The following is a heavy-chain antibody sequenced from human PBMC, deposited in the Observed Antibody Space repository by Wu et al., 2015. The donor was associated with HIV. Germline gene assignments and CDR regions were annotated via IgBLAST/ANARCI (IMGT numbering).Heavy chain of an antibody. Sequence: QVQLVQSGAEVKKAGASVKVSCRASGYILTNYYIHWVRQAPGQGLEWVGWIDPKSGGTDYARGFQGRLTMTRDMSSRTVYVELKRLTFEDTAMYFCARSHKWLQLRYSGNFDYWGQGT. V-gene: IGHV1-2*02. CDR2: IDPKSGGT. D-gene: IGHD5-12*01. J-gene: IGHJ4*02. CDR3: ARSHKWLQLRYSGNFDY. CDR1: GYILTNYY.